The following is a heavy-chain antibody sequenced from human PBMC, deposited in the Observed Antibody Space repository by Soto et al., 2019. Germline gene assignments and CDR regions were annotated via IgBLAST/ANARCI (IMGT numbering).Heavy chain of an antibody. Sequence: SETRSLTCSVSGGSISSGDYYWSWIRQPPGKGLEWIGYIYYSGSTYYNPSLKSRVTISVDTSKNQFSLKLSPVTAADTAVYYCARDGTSWVANRGARWFDPWGQGTLVTVSS. CDR1: GGSISSGDYY. CDR3: ARDGTSWVANRGARWFDP. J-gene: IGHJ5*02. CDR2: IYYSGST. D-gene: IGHD2-15*01. V-gene: IGHV4-30-4*01.